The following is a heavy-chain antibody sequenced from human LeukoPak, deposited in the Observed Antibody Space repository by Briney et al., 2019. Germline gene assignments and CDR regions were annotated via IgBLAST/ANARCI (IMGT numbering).Heavy chain of an antibody. CDR2: IYYSGST. CDR3: ARDHDYGSDDYYYGMDV. Sequence: SETLSLTCTVSGGSISSGGYYWSWIRQHPGKGLEWIGYIYYSGSTYYNPSLKSRVTISVDTSKNQFSLELSSVTAADTAVYYCARDHDYGSDDYYYGMDVWGQGTMVTVSS. D-gene: IGHD3-10*01. V-gene: IGHV4-31*03. CDR1: GGSISSGGYY. J-gene: IGHJ6*02.